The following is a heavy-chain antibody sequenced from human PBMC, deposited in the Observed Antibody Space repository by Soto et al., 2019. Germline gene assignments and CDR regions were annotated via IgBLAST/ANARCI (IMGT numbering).Heavy chain of an antibody. D-gene: IGHD6-13*01. CDR1: GGSISSGGYY. Sequence: SETLSLTCTVSGGSISSGGYYWSWIRQHPGKGLEWIGYIYYSGSTYYNPSLKSRVTISVDTSKNQFSLKLSSVTAADTAVYYCAQSGSWQNSNWFEPWGQGTLVNGS. V-gene: IGHV4-31*03. J-gene: IGHJ5*02. CDR3: AQSGSWQNSNWFEP. CDR2: IYYSGST.